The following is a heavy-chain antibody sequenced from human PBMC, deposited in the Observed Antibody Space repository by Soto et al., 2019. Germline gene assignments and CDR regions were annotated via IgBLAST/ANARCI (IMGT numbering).Heavy chain of an antibody. CDR1: GFTFSDYG. V-gene: IGHV3-23*01. CDR2: ISGSGST. CDR3: AKAYLRWAQP. J-gene: IGHJ4*02. Sequence: GGSLRLSCAASGFTFSDYGMSWVRQAPGKGLEWVSAISGSGSTFYADSVKGRFTISRDNSKNTLFLQMNSLRAQDTAVYYCAKAYLRWAQPWGEGTLVTVSS. D-gene: IGHD1-26*01.